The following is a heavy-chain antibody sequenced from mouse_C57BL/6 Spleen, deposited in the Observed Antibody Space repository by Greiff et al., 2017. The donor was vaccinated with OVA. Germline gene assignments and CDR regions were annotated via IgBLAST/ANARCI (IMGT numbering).Heavy chain of an antibody. CDR3: TPTPTTAYAMDY. CDR2: IDPEDGDT. J-gene: IGHJ4*01. V-gene: IGHV14-1*01. CDR1: GFNIKDYY. D-gene: IGHD1-2*01. Sequence: VQLQQSGAELVRPGASVKLSCTASGFNIKDYYMHWVKQRPEQGLEWIGRIDPEDGDTEYAPKFQGKATMTADTSSNTAYLQLSSLTSEDTAVYYCTPTPTTAYAMDYWGQGTSVTVSS.